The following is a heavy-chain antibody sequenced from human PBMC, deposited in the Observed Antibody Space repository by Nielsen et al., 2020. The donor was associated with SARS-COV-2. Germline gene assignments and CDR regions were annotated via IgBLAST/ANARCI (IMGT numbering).Heavy chain of an antibody. CDR2: INAGNGNT. J-gene: IGHJ4*02. CDR3: ARDARVERRLGFDY. Sequence: ASVKVSCKASGYTFTSYAMHWVRQAPGQRLEWMGWINAGNGNTKYSQKFQGRVTITRDTSASTAYMELSSLRSEDTAVYYCARDARVERRLGFDYWGQGTLVTVSS. D-gene: IGHD1-1*01. CDR1: GYTFTSYA. V-gene: IGHV1-3*01.